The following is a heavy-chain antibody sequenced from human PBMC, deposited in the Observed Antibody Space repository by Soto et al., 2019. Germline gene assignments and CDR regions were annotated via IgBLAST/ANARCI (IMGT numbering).Heavy chain of an antibody. D-gene: IGHD1-26*01. CDR2: ISYDGSNK. Sequence: GGSLRLSCAASGFTFSSYGMHWVRQAPGKGLEWVAVISYDGSNKYYADSVKGRFTISRDNSKNTLYLQMNSLRAEDTAVYYCAKDMVVGATPGLGDYYYYYGMDVWGHGTTVTVSS. CDR3: AKDMVVGATPGLGDYYYYYGMDV. J-gene: IGHJ6*02. CDR1: GFTFSSYG. V-gene: IGHV3-30*18.